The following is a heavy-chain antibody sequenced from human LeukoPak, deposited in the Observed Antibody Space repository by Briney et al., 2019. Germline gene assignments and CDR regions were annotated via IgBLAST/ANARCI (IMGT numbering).Heavy chain of an antibody. D-gene: IGHD3-10*01. J-gene: IGHJ4*02. CDR2: ISSSSSYI. CDR3: ARDLSRSFSMIRGLIQHREFDF. CDR1: GFTFSSNS. Sequence: GGSLRLACAASGFTFSSNSMNWVRQAPGKGLEWVSSISSSSSYIYYADSVKGRFTISRDNAKNSLYLQMNSLRADDTAVYYCARDLSRSFSMIRGLIQHREFDFWGRGTLVTVSS. V-gene: IGHV3-21*01.